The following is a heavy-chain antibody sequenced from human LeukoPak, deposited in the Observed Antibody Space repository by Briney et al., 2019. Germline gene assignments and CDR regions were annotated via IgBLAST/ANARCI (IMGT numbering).Heavy chain of an antibody. Sequence: PGGSLRLSCAASGFTVSSYYMSWVRQTPGKGLEWVSVIYSGGSTYYADSVKGRFTISRDNSNNTLYLQMNSLRAEDTAVYYCARGIYGPYSFDSWGQGTLVTVSS. J-gene: IGHJ4*02. CDR3: ARGIYGPYSFDS. V-gene: IGHV3-53*01. D-gene: IGHD2/OR15-2a*01. CDR1: GFTVSSYY. CDR2: IYSGGST.